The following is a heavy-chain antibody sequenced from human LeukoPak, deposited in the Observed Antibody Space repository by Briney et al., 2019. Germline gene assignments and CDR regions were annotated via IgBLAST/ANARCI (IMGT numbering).Heavy chain of an antibody. D-gene: IGHD2-2*01. CDR2: ISSSSRYI. CDR3: ARSRVRYCSSTSCYGWFDP. Sequence: GGSLRLSCAASGFTFSSYSMNWVRQAPGKGLEWVSSISSSSRYIYYADSVKGRSTISRDNAKNSLYLQMNSLRAEDTAVYYCARSRVRYCSSTSCYGWFDPWGQGTLVTVSS. CDR1: GFTFSSYS. J-gene: IGHJ5*02. V-gene: IGHV3-21*01.